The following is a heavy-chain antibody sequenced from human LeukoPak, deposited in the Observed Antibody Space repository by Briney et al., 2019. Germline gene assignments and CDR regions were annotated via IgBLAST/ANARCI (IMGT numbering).Heavy chain of an antibody. J-gene: IGHJ4*02. V-gene: IGHV3-74*01. CDR2: INSDGSST. D-gene: IGHD7-27*01. Sequence: GGSLRLSCAASGFTFSSYWMHWVRQAPGKGLVWVSRINSDGSSTSYADSVKGRFTISRDNAKNTLYLQMNSLRAKDTAVYYGERGSFQLRIMYYDSWCQGTLVTVSS. CDR1: GFTFSSYW. CDR3: ERGSFQLRIMYYDS.